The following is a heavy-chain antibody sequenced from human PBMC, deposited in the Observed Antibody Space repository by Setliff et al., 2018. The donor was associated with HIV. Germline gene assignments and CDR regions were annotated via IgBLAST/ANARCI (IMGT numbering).Heavy chain of an antibody. V-gene: IGHV1-18*01. CDR2: ISAYNRNT. CDR3: ARDGEYQVLHYYYSGMDV. D-gene: IGHD2-2*01. CDR1: GYTFTSYG. Sequence: ASVKVSCKASGYTFTSYGVSWVRQAPGQGLEWMGWISAYNRNTKYAQRLQGRVTMTTDTSTSTAYMDLRSLRSDDTAVYFCARDGEYQVLHYYYSGMDVWGQGTTVTVSS. J-gene: IGHJ6*02.